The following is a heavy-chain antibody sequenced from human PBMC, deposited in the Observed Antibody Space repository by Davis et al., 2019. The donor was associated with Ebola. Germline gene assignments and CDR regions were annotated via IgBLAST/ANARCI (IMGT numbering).Heavy chain of an antibody. Sequence: GESLKISCAASGFTFSSYWMHWVRQAPGKGLEWVAVISYDGSNKYYADSVKGRFTISRDNSKNTLYLQMNSLRAEDTAVYYCAKDRLSVVVTRHNWFDPWGQGTLVTVSS. CDR2: ISYDGSNK. CDR1: GFTFSSYW. CDR3: AKDRLSVVVTRHNWFDP. V-gene: IGHV3-30*18. D-gene: IGHD2-21*02. J-gene: IGHJ5*02.